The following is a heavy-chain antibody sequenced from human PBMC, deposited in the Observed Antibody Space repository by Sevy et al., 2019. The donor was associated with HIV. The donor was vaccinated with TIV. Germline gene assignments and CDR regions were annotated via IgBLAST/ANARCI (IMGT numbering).Heavy chain of an antibody. CDR1: GFTFSPYW. J-gene: IGHJ4*02. CDR2: IRPDGSDK. Sequence: GGSLRLSCAASGFTFSPYWMTWVRQAPGKGLEWVAKIRPDGSDKYYVDSVKGRFTISRDNAKNSLYLQMTSLRADDTAMYYCARGVGLDCWGQGALVTVSS. D-gene: IGHD1-26*01. V-gene: IGHV3-7*01. CDR3: ARGVGLDC.